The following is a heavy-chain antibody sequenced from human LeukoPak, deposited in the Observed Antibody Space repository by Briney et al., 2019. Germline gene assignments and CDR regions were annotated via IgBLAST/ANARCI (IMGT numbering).Heavy chain of an antibody. CDR3: ARDFNYHDHSGYYFDF. J-gene: IGHJ4*02. CDR2: INPSGGGT. Sequence: ASVKVSCKASGYTFTSYYIQWVRQAPEQGLEWMGMINPSGGGTSYAQNFQGRVTMTRDTSTRTVYMELSSLRSEDTAVYYCARDFNYHDHSGYYFDFWGQGTLVTVSS. CDR1: GYTFTSYY. V-gene: IGHV1-46*01. D-gene: IGHD3-22*01.